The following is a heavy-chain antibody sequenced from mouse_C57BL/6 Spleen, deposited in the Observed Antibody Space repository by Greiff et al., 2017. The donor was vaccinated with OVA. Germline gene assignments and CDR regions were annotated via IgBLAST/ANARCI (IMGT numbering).Heavy chain of an antibody. CDR2: INPNNGGT. V-gene: IGHV1-26*01. CDR3: ATLLLRYAY. J-gene: IGHJ3*01. Sequence: VQLQQSGPELVKPGASVKISCKASGYTFTDYYMNWVKQSHGKSLEWIGDINPNNGGTSYNQKFKGKATLTVDKSSSTAYMELRSLTSEDSAVYYCATLLLRYAYWGQGTLVTVSA. D-gene: IGHD1-1*01. CDR1: GYTFTDYY.